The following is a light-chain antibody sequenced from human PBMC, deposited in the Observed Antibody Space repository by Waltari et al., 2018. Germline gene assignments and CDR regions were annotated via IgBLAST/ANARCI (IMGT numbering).Light chain of an antibody. V-gene: IGLV2-14*01. Sequence: QSALTQPASVSGSPGQSISISCTGTSRDIGVSNYVSWFQQYPGKAPKLMIYEVTNRPSGVSDRFSGSKSDNTASLTISGLQAEDEADYYCSSYTASSTWVFGGGTKLSVL. CDR3: SSYTASSTWV. CDR1: SRDIGVSNY. J-gene: IGLJ3*02. CDR2: EVT.